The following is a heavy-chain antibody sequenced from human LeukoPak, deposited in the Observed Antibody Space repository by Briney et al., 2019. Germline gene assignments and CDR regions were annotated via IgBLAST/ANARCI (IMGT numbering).Heavy chain of an antibody. V-gene: IGHV4-39*07. CDR1: GGSISSSSYY. Sequence: SETLSLTCTVSGGSISSSSYYWGWIRQPPGKGLEWIGSIYYSGSTYYNPSLKSRVTISVDTSKNQFSLKLSSVTAADTAVYYCARDLVHYYDSSGNFDYWGQGTLVTVSS. CDR2: IYYSGST. CDR3: ARDLVHYYDSSGNFDY. J-gene: IGHJ4*02. D-gene: IGHD3-22*01.